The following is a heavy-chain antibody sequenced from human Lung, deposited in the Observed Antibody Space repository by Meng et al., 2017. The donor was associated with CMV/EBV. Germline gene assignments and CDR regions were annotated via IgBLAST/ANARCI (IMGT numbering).Heavy chain of an antibody. V-gene: IGHV3-9*01. D-gene: IGHD6-19*01. Sequence: SXKISXVASGFTFDNYAMHWVRQAPGKGLEWVSGISWNSDTIDYAASVRGRFTVSRDNAKHSLYLQVNSLRIEDTALYYCAKDSSAWYGGIDFDYWGQGALVXVSS. J-gene: IGHJ4*02. CDR1: GFTFDNYA. CDR3: AKDSSAWYGGIDFDY. CDR2: ISWNSDTI.